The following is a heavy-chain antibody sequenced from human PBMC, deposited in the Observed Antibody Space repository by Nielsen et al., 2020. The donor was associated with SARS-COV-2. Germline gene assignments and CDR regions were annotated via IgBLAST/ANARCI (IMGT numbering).Heavy chain of an antibody. CDR1: GFTFSSYA. V-gene: IGHV3-33*05. CDR2: ISYDESDK. J-gene: IGHJ6*02. D-gene: IGHD3-10*01. CDR3: ARDWSSGSGSSYYYYGMDV. Sequence: GGSLRLSCAASGFTFSSYAMHWVRQAPGKGLEWVAFISYDESDKFYADFVRGRFTISRDNAKNSLYLQMNSLRAEDTAVYYCARDWSSGSGSSYYYYGMDVWGQGTTVTVSS.